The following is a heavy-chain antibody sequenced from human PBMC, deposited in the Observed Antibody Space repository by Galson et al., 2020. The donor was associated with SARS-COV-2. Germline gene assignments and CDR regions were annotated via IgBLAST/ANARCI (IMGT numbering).Heavy chain of an antibody. CDR3: ARECFEGAVDY. CDR1: SGSISSDY. Sequence: ETSETLSLTCTVSSGSISSDYWSWIRQPAGKGLEWIGRIYPSGDTNYNPSLKSRVTMSVDTSKNQFSLKLSSVTAADTAVYFCARECFEGAVDYWGQGTLVTVSP. J-gene: IGHJ4*02. V-gene: IGHV4-4*07. CDR2: IYPSGDT. D-gene: IGHD3-16*01.